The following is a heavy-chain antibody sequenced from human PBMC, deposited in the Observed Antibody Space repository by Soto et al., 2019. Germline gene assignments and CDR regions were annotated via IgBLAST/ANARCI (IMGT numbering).Heavy chain of an antibody. CDR3: PRVDDY. J-gene: IGHJ4*02. CDR2: INHSGTT. Sequence: QVQLQQWGAGLLKPSETLSLTCAVYGGSFSGHYWSWIRQSPGKGLEWSGEINHSGTTNYNPSLARRVSISVDTSKNQFSLKLSSVTVADTAVYYCPRVDDYWGQGTLVTVSS. CDR1: GGSFSGHY. V-gene: IGHV4-34*01.